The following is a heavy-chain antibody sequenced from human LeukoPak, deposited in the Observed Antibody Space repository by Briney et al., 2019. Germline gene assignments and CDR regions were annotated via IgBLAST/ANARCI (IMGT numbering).Heavy chain of an antibody. CDR1: GFTFSSYV. CDR3: AKGGRGVVRSDAFDI. J-gene: IGHJ3*02. CDR2: IGSGGGST. Sequence: GGSLRLSCAASGFTFSSYVMSWVRQAPGKGLEGVSTIGSGGGSTFYADSVKGRFTISRDNSKNTLYLQMNSLRAEDTAVYYCAKGGRGVVRSDAFDIWGQGTMVTVSS. D-gene: IGHD3-10*01. V-gene: IGHV3-23*01.